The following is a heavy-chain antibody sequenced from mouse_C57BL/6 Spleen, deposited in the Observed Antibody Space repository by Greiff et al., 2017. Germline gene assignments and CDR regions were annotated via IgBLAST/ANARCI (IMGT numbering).Heavy chain of an antibody. J-gene: IGHJ2*01. CDR3: TRYDGTLYYFDY. V-gene: IGHV14-4*01. Sequence: VQLQQSGAELVRPGASVKLSCTASGFNIKDDYMHWVKQRPEQGLEWIGWIDPENGETEYVSKFQGKATITADTSSNTAYLQLSSLTSEDTAVYYCTRYDGTLYYFDYWGQGTTLTVSS. CDR2: IDPENGET. CDR1: GFNIKDDY. D-gene: IGHD1-1*01.